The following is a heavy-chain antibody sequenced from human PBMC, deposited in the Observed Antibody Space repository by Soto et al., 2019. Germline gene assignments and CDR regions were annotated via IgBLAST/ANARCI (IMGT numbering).Heavy chain of an antibody. V-gene: IGHV1-69*02. CDR1: GGTFSSYT. D-gene: IGHD6-13*01. CDR2: IIPILGIA. CDR3: ARALGSISGGSSSRMIYYYYGMDV. Sequence: SVKVSCKASGGTFSSYTISWVRQAPGQGLEWMGRIIPILGIANYAQKFQGRVTITRDTSASTAYMELSSLRSEDTAVYYCARALGSISGGSSSRMIYYYYGMDVWGQGTTVTVSS. J-gene: IGHJ6*02.